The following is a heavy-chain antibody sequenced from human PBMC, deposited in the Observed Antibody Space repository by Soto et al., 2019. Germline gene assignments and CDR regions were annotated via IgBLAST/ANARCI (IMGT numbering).Heavy chain of an antibody. CDR1: GGTFSSYA. CDR2: IIPIFGTA. CDR3: ARDGGRPLSYFDY. V-gene: IGHV1-69*06. D-gene: IGHD1-26*01. J-gene: IGHJ4*02. Sequence: SVKVSCKASGGTFSSYAISWVRQAPGQGLEWMGGIIPIFGTANYAQKFQGRVTITADKSTSTAYMELSSLRSEDTAVYYCARDGGRPLSYFDYWGQVLLVTFSS.